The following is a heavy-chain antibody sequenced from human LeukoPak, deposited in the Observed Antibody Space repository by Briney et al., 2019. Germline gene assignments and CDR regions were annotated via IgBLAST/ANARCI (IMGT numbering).Heavy chain of an antibody. CDR1: GFTFSSYS. J-gene: IGHJ4*02. CDR2: ISSGSVTI. CDR3: ARPTSGSYTNY. Sequence: PGGSLRLSCAASGFTFSSYSMNWVRQAPGKGLEWVSYISSGSVTIYYAVSVKGRFTISRDNAKNSLYLQMNSLRAEDTALYYCARPTSGSYTNYWGQGTLVTVSS. V-gene: IGHV3-48*01. D-gene: IGHD1-26*01.